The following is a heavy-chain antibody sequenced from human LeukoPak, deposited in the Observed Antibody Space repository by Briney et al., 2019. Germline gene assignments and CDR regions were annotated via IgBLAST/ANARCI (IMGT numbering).Heavy chain of an antibody. J-gene: IGHJ4*02. Sequence: SQTLSLTCTVSGGSISSGGYYWSWIRQHPGKGLEWIGYIYYSGSTYYNPSLKSRVTISVDTSKNQFSLKLSSVTAADTAVYYCARAGYYGSGSYYPPDYWGQGTLVTVSS. V-gene: IGHV4-31*03. CDR2: IYYSGST. CDR3: ARAGYYGSGSYYPPDY. D-gene: IGHD3-10*01. CDR1: GGSISSGGYY.